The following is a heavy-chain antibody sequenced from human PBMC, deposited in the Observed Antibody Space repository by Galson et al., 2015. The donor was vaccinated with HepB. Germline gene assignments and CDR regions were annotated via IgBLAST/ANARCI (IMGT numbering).Heavy chain of an antibody. D-gene: IGHD5-24*01. CDR2: IWYDGSNK. CDR1: GFTFSSYG. J-gene: IGHJ4*02. Sequence: SLRLSCAASGFTFSSYGMHWVRQAPGKGLEWVAVIWYDGSNKYYADSVKGRFTISRDNSKNTLYLQVTSLRADDTAIYYCARDGGDGYNSRGFDYWGQGTLVTVSS. CDR3: ARDGGDGYNSRGFDY. V-gene: IGHV3-33*01.